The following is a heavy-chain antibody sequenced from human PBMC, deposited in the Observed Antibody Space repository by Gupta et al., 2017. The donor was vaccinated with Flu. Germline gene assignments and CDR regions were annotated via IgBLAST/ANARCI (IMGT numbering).Heavy chain of an antibody. CDR1: GGSVSSSGYL. V-gene: IGHV4-39*01. CDR3: ARRITYGETFDY. J-gene: IGHJ4*02. CDR2: IDYSGSK. D-gene: IGHD3-10*01. Sequence: QLQLQESGPGLVNPSETLSLICTVSGGSVSSSGYLWGWSRQSPGKGLEWIGHIDYSGSKFDNPSLTSRITIAMDTSKNQFSLSLKSVTAADTSVYYCARRITYGETFDYWGQGTLVTVSS.